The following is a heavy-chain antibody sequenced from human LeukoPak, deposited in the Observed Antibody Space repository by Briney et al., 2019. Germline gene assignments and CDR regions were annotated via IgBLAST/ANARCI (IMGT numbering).Heavy chain of an antibody. Sequence: PSETLSLTCTASGGSISSHYWSWIRQPPGKGLEWVGYIYYSGSTNYNPALKSRVTRSEYTSQNQSSLKLSSVTAADTAVYYCARIPGWGLVPSWLGPWGQGTLVTVSS. J-gene: IGHJ5*02. V-gene: IGHV4-59*11. CDR2: IYYSGST. D-gene: IGHD6-19*01. CDR1: GGSISSHY. CDR3: ARIPGWGLVPSWLGP.